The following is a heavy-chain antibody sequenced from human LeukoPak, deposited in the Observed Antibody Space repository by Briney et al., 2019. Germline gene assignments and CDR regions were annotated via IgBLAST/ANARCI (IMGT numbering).Heavy chain of an antibody. CDR2: IRYDGSNK. D-gene: IGHD1-1*01. V-gene: IGHV3-30*02. J-gene: IGHJ3*02. Sequence: GGSLRLSCAASGFTFRNYGMHGVRESRGEGLEGVAFIRYDGSNKYYADSVKGRFTISRDNSKNTLYLQMSSLRAEDTAVYYCAKDETDGYGFNIWGQGTMVTVSS. CDR3: AKDETDGYGFNI. CDR1: GFTFRNYG.